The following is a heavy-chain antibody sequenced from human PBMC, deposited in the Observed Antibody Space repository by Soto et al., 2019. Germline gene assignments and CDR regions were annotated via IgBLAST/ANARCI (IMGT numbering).Heavy chain of an antibody. J-gene: IGHJ5*02. D-gene: IGHD3-3*01. CDR1: GGFIIRYY. CDR2: IYYSGST. V-gene: IGHV4-59*08. Sequence: SETLSLTCTVSGGFIIRYYWSWIRQPPGKGLEWIGYIYYSGSTNYNPSLKSRVTISVDTSKNQFSLKLSSVTAADTAVYYCARHGRSFGVTTNWFAPWGQGTLVTVSS. CDR3: ARHGRSFGVTTNWFAP.